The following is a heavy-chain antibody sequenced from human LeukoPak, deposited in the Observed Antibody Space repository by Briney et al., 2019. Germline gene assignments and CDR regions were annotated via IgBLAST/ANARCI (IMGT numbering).Heavy chain of an antibody. D-gene: IGHD2-2*01. CDR2: IYYSGST. CDR1: GGSISSGVYY. V-gene: IGHV4-31*03. CDR3: ARLGTTLRVVDY. Sequence: SETLSLTCTVSGGSISSGVYYWSWIRQHPGQGLEWIGYIYYSGSTYYNPSLKSRVTISVDTSKNQFSLKLSSVTAADTAVYYCARLGTTLRVVDYWGQGTLVTVSS. J-gene: IGHJ4*02.